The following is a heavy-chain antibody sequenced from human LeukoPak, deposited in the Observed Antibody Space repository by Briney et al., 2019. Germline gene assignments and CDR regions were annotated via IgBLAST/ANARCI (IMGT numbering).Heavy chain of an antibody. CDR3: AKAFGNGIKYYFDY. CDR1: GLTFSSYA. J-gene: IGHJ4*02. D-gene: IGHD4-23*01. V-gene: IGHV3-23*01. Sequence: GGSLRLSCAASGLTFSSYAMSWVRQAPGKGLEWVSAISGSGGSTYYADSVKGRFTISRDNSKNTLYLQMNSLRAKDTAVYYCAKAFGNGIKYYFDYWGQGTLVTVSS. CDR2: ISGSGGST.